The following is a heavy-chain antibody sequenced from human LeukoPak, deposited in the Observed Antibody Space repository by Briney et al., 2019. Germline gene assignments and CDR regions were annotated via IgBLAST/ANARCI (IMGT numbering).Heavy chain of an antibody. Sequence: KPGGSLGLSCAGSGFSLSDHYMSWIRQAPGRGLEWVSYSSKSGSTVYQADSVKGRFTISRDNAKNSLYLQMNSLRAEDTAVYYCARDEGSGSPLDYWGQGTPVTVSS. CDR2: SSKSGSTV. V-gene: IGHV3-11*01. CDR3: ARDEGSGSPLDY. J-gene: IGHJ4*02. D-gene: IGHD6-19*01. CDR1: GFSLSDHY.